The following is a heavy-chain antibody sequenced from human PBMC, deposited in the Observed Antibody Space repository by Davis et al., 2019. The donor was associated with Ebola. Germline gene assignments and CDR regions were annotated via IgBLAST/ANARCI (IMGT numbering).Heavy chain of an antibody. Sequence: SETLSLTCAVYGESLSNFFWSWVRQPPGKGLEWIGEIHPSERTNYSPSLKSRVTISVDTSKNQFSLKLSSVTAADTAVYYCASRSWYGPRFDYWGQGTLVTVSS. J-gene: IGHJ4*02. D-gene: IGHD6-13*01. CDR1: GESLSNFF. V-gene: IGHV4-34*01. CDR2: IHPSERT. CDR3: ASRSWYGPRFDY.